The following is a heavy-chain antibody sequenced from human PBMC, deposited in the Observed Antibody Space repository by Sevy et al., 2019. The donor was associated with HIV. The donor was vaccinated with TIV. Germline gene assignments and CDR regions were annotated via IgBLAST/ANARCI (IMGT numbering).Heavy chain of an antibody. CDR3: VSLFLSYRSGWSYFDY. Sequence: GGSLRLSCAISGFIVNDKYIIWVRQAPGKGLEWVSVIFSSGSTYYADSAKSRFTISRDNSKNTVYLQMNSVRAEDTAVYYCVSLFLSYRSGWSYFDYWGQGTLVTVSS. V-gene: IGHV3-66*02. J-gene: IGHJ4*02. CDR2: IFSSGST. D-gene: IGHD6-19*01. CDR1: GFIVNDKY.